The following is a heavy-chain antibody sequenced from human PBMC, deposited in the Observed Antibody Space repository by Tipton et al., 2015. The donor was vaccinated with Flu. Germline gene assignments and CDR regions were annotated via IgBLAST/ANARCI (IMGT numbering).Heavy chain of an antibody. D-gene: IGHD3-10*02. J-gene: IGHJ4*02. CDR3: ARDITMYLGAGGGY. V-gene: IGHV3-33*01. Sequence: SGFTFSIYGMHWVRQAPGKGLEWVAVIWYDGSNKYYADSVKGRFTISRDNSKNTLYLQMNSLRAEDTAVYYCARDITMYLGAGGGYWGQGTLVTVSS. CDR1: GFTFSIYG. CDR2: IWYDGSNK.